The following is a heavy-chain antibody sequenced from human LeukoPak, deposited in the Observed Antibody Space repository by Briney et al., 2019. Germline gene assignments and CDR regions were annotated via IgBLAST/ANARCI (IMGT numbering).Heavy chain of an antibody. D-gene: IGHD6-6*01. CDR2: INDSGST. V-gene: IGHV4-34*01. CDR3: ARAHSSSEYYIYYYMDV. J-gene: IGHJ6*03. Sequence: SETLSLTCAVYGGSFSGYYWSWIRQPPGKGLEWIGEINDSGSTNYNPSLKSRVTISVDTSKNQFSLKLSSVTAADTAVYYCARAHSSSEYYIYYYMDVWGKGTTVTVSS. CDR1: GGSFSGYY.